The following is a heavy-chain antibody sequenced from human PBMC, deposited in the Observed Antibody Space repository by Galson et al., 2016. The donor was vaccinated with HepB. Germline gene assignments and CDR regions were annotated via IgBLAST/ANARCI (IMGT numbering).Heavy chain of an antibody. CDR3: ATELRSWQKGGLDS. D-gene: IGHD1-7*01. CDR2: IYIAAAA. V-gene: IGHV3-53*01. Sequence: SLRLSCAASGFSVSDNYMTWVRRSPGRGLEWLSVIYIAAAAYYAGSVRGRFTASRDISRNTVYLQMDSLRAEDTAVYYCATELRSWQKGGLDSWGQGTLVTVSS. J-gene: IGHJ4*02. CDR1: GFSVSDNY.